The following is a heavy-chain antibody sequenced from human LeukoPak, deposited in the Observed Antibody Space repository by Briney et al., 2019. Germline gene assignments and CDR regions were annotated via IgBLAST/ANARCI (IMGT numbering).Heavy chain of an antibody. J-gene: IGHJ3*02. V-gene: IGHV4-34*01. CDR2: INHNRVT. CDR1: DGSFTGYY. CDR3: ARGRDVKYYDYDWGKDRYTNVFDM. D-gene: IGHD3-16*02. Sequence: SETLSLTCAVYDGSFTGYYWSWIRQPPGKGLEWIGDINHNRVTNYSPSLKSRVTISLDTSKNQFSLKLGSVTAADTAVYYCARGRDVKYYDYDWGKDRYTNVFDMWGRGTMVIVSS.